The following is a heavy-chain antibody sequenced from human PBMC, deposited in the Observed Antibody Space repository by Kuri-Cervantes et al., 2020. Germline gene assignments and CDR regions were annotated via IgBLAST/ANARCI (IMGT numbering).Heavy chain of an antibody. J-gene: IGHJ4*02. CDR3: ARWVGSGWYIDY. D-gene: IGHD6-19*01. Sequence: ASVKVSCKASGYTFTGYYMHWVRQAPGQGLEWMGWINPSGGSTSYAQKFQGRVTMTRNTSISTAYMELSSLRSEDTAVYYCARWVGSGWYIDYWGQGTLVTVSS. CDR2: INPSGGST. CDR1: GYTFTGYY. V-gene: IGHV1-46*01.